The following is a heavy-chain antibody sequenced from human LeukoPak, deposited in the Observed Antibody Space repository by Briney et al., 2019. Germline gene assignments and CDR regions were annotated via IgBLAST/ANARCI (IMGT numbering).Heavy chain of an antibody. J-gene: IGHJ4*02. Sequence: SVKVSCKASGGTFSSYAISWVRHAPGQGLEWMGGIIPIFGTANYAQKFQGRVTITTDESTSTAYMELSSLRSEDTAVYYCARGMTTVTTGDYWGQGTLVRVSS. V-gene: IGHV1-69*05. CDR3: ARGMTTVTTGDY. CDR2: IIPIFGTA. CDR1: GGTFSSYA. D-gene: IGHD4-17*01.